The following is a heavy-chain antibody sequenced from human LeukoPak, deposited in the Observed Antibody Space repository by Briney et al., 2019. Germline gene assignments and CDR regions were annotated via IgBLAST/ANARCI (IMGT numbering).Heavy chain of an antibody. CDR1: GFTFSSYW. V-gene: IGHV3-7*01. D-gene: IGHD3-22*01. CDR2: IKQDGSEK. J-gene: IGHJ4*02. CDR3: ARWTIYYYDSSGYYGY. Sequence: GGSLRLSCAASGFTFSSYWMSWVRQAPGKGLEWVANIKQDGSEKYYVDSVKGRFTISRDNAKNSLYLQMNGLRAEDTAVYYCARWTIYYYDSSGYYGYWGQGTLVTVSS.